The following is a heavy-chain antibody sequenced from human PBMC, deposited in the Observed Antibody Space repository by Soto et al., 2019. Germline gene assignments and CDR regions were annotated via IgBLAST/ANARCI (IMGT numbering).Heavy chain of an antibody. J-gene: IGHJ5*02. Sequence: QVQLVQSGAEVKKPGASVKVSCKASGYTFTSYGISWVRQAPGQGLEWMGWISAYNGNTNYAQKLQGRVTMTTDTSTSTAYMELRSLRSDDTAVYYCARDLVTEWRTANNWFDPWGQGTLVTVSS. CDR3: ARDLVTEWRTANNWFDP. CDR1: GYTFTSYG. CDR2: ISAYNGNT. V-gene: IGHV1-18*01. D-gene: IGHD2-21*02.